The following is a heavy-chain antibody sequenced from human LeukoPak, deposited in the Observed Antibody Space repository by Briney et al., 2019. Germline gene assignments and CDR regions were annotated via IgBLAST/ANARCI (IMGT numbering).Heavy chain of an antibody. Sequence: SVKVSCMASGYTFTGYYMHWVRQAPGQGLEWMGGIIPILHAAEYAQKFQGRVTITADEATSTAYMELSSLRSEDTAVYYCARAPYFFASGKLAYYFYYTDVWGEGTTVTISS. CDR2: IIPILHAA. J-gene: IGHJ6*03. CDR3: ARAPYFFASGKLAYYFYYTDV. V-gene: IGHV1-69*13. CDR1: GYTFTGYY. D-gene: IGHD3-10*01.